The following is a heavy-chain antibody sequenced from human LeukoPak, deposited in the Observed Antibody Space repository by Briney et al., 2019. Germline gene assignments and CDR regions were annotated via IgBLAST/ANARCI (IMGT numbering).Heavy chain of an antibody. CDR1: GYSISSGYY. D-gene: IGHD3-22*01. CDR3: ASIYYYDSAPIDP. Sequence: SETLSLTCTVSGYSISSGYYWSWIRQPAGKGLEWIGRIYTSGSTNYNPSLKSRVTISVDTSKNQFSLKLSSVTAADTAVYYCASIYYYDSAPIDPWGQGTLVTVSS. V-gene: IGHV4-61*02. CDR2: IYTSGST. J-gene: IGHJ5*02.